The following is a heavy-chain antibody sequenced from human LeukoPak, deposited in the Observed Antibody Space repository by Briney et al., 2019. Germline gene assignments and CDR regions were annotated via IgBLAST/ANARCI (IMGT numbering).Heavy chain of an antibody. D-gene: IGHD3-22*01. CDR1: GYTFTGYY. CDR3: ASLASGYNSNWSDP. J-gene: IGHJ5*02. CDR2: INPNSGGT. Sequence: ASVKVSCKASGYTFTGYYMHWVRQAPGQGLEWMGWINPNSGGTNYAQKFQGRVTMTRDTSISTAYMELSRLRSDDTAVYYCASLASGYNSNWSDPWGQEPWSPSPQ. V-gene: IGHV1-2*02.